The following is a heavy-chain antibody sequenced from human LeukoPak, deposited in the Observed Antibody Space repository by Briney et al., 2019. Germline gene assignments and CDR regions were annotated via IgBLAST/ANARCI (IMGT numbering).Heavy chain of an antibody. J-gene: IGHJ3*02. V-gene: IGHV4-59*01. CDR3: GQGTDAFDI. Sequence: SETLSLTCTVSGGSITNYYWSWIRQPPGKGLEWIGYIYYSGSTNYNPSLKSRVTISVDTSKNHFSLKLGSVTAADTAVYYCGQGTDAFDIWGQGTMVTVSS. D-gene: IGHD1-14*01. CDR1: GGSITNYY. CDR2: IYYSGST.